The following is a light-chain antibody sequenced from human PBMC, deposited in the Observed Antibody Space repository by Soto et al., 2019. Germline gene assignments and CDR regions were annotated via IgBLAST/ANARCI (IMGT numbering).Light chain of an antibody. CDR1: SSDVGGYNY. J-gene: IGLJ3*02. V-gene: IGLV2-14*01. CDR2: EVS. Sequence: QSVLTQPASVSGSPGQSITISCTGTSSDVGGYNYVSWYQQHPGKAPKLMIYEVSNRPSGVSNRFSGSKSGNTASLTISGLQAEDEDDYYCRSYTSSSTWVFGGGTKVNVL. CDR3: RSYTSSSTWV.